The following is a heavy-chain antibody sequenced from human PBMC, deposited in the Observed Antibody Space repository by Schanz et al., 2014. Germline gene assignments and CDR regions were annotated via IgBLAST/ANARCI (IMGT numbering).Heavy chain of an antibody. CDR2: ISSGGRNI. Sequence: EVQLVESGGGLVKPGESLRLSCAASGFIFSAYTMNWVRQAPGKGLEWVSSISSGGRNISYADSLKGRFTISRDNSKNTLDLQINNRTAEDTAVYYCAKAVSGWSTAGYYYWGQGTLVAVSS. CDR3: AKAVSGWSTAGYYY. J-gene: IGHJ4*02. D-gene: IGHD6-19*01. V-gene: IGHV3-21*04. CDR1: GFIFSAYT.